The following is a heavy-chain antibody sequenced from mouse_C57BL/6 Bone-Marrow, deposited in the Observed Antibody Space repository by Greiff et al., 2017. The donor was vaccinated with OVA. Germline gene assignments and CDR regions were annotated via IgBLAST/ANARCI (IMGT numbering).Heavy chain of an antibody. CDR1: GYTFTSYG. J-gene: IGHJ2*01. Sequence: QVQLQQSGAELARPGASVKLSCKASGYTFTSYGISWVKQRTGQGLEWIGEIYPRSGNTYYNEKFKGKATLTADKSSSTAYMELRSLTSEDSAVYFCAPPSYYYGSPGYFDYWGQGTTLTVSS. D-gene: IGHD1-1*01. CDR3: APPSYYYGSPGYFDY. CDR2: IYPRSGNT. V-gene: IGHV1-81*01.